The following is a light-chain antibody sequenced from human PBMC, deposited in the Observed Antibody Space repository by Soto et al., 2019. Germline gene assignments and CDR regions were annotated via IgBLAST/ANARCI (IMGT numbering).Light chain of an antibody. CDR2: WAS. V-gene: IGKV4-1*01. J-gene: IGKJ5*01. CDR1: QSILYKSNNKNY. CDR3: QQYYSTPIT. Sequence: DIVMTQSPDSLAVSLDERATINCKSSQSILYKSNNKNYLSWFQQKPGQPPKLLVYWASTRQSGVPDRFSGSGSGADSTLTISSLQAEDVAVYYCQQYYSTPITFGQGTRLEIK.